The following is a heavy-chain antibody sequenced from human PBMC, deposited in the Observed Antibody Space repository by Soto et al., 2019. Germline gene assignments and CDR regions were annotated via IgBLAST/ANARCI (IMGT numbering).Heavy chain of an antibody. CDR1: EYTLSSYT. CDR2: INAGNGDP. J-gene: IGHJ4*02. Sequence: SEKVSYQASEYTLSSYTLHCVRQAPGQRLEWMGWINAGNGDPKYSQKFQGRVSISRDTSASTASMELSSLTSEDTAVYYCARELHGVYCCDYWGQGTLVTVSS. V-gene: IGHV1-3*01. D-gene: IGHD3-10*01. CDR3: ARELHGVYCCDY.